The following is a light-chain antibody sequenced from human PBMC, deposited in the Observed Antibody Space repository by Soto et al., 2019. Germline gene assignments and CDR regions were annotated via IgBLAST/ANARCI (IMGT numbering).Light chain of an antibody. Sequence: QSALAQPRSVPGSPGQSVAISCTRTSSDVGLYNRVSWYQQSPRPAPKVMIYEVNNRAAGVPDRFSGCKSGNTDSLTISGLQTEDEADHYCSSYTSTSPYVFGTGTKFTGL. V-gene: IGLV2-18*02. CDR1: SSDVGLYNR. CDR3: SSYTSTSPYV. CDR2: EVN. J-gene: IGLJ1*01.